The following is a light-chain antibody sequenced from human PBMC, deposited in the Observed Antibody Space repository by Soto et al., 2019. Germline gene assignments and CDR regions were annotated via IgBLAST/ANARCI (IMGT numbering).Light chain of an antibody. J-gene: IGKJ2*01. CDR2: GAS. V-gene: IGKV3-20*01. CDR3: QQYGGSRYT. Sequence: EIVLTQSPGTLSLCPGERVTLSCRASQTVSSSYLAWYQQKLGQAPSLLIYGASSRATGIADRFRGSGSGTDFTLTISRLEPEDSAVYYCQQYGGSRYTFGQGTKLEIK. CDR1: QTVSSSY.